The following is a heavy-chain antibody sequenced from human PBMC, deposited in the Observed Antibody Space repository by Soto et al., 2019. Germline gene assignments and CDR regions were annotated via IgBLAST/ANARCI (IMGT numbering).Heavy chain of an antibody. D-gene: IGHD2-21*01. Sequence: EVQLLESGGGLVQPGGSLRLSCAASGFTFSSYAMSWVRQAPGKGLEWVSAISGSGGSTYYADSVKGRFTISRDNSKNTLYLQMNGLRAEDTAVYYCAKDLWWGSSQSSDYWGQGTLVTVSS. CDR2: ISGSGGST. J-gene: IGHJ4*02. CDR1: GFTFSSYA. V-gene: IGHV3-23*01. CDR3: AKDLWWGSSQSSDY.